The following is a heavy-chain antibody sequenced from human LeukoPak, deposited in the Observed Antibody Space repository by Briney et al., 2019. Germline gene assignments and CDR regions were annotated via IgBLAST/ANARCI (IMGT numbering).Heavy chain of an antibody. CDR3: AREDVDITVATSGAFDI. CDR1: GFTFNRFW. V-gene: IGHV3-74*01. D-gene: IGHD6-19*01. J-gene: IGHJ3*02. Sequence: GGSLRPSCAASGFTFNRFWMHWVRQAPGKGLVWVSRIISDGSSTNYADSVKGRFTISRDKAKNTLYLQMNSLRAEDTALYYCAREDVDITVATSGAFDIWGQGTMVTVSS. CDR2: IISDGSST.